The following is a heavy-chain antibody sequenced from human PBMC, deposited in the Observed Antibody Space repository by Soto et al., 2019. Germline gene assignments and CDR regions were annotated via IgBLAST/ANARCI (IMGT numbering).Heavy chain of an antibody. J-gene: IGHJ4*02. CDR3: ARREIQGPIDY. Sequence: QVQLQESGPGLVKPSDTLSLTCAVSGYSISSSNWWGWIRQPPGKGLEWIGYIYYSGTTYYNPSLKSRVTMSVDTSKTQCSLKLTSVTAVDTAVYYCARREIQGPIDYWGQGTLVTVSS. CDR2: IYYSGTT. CDR1: GYSISSSNW. V-gene: IGHV4-28*01. D-gene: IGHD1-26*01.